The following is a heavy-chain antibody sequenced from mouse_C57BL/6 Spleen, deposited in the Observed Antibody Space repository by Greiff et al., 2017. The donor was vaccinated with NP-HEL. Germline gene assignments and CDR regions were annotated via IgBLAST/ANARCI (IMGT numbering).Heavy chain of an antibody. V-gene: IGHV1-15*01. CDR2: IDPETGGT. CDR3: TMGADYYGSSSAWFAY. CDR1: GYTFTDYE. D-gene: IGHD1-1*01. Sequence: VKLMESGAELVRPGASVTLSCKASGYTFTDYEMHWVKQTPVHGLEWIGAIDPETGGTAYNQKFKGKAILTADKSSSTAYMELRSLTSEDSAVYYCTMGADYYGSSSAWFAYWGQGTLVTVSA. J-gene: IGHJ3*01.